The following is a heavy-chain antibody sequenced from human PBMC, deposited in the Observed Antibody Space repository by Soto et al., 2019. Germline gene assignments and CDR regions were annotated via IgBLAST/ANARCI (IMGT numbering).Heavy chain of an antibody. CDR1: GGSISSGDYY. CDR3: ARGDCSGGSCYSFDY. Sequence: SETLSLTCTVSGGSISSGDYYWSLIRQAPGKGLEWIGYIYYSGSTYYNPSLKSRVTISVDTSKNQFSLKLSSVTAADTAVYYCARGDCSGGSCYSFDYWGQGTLVTVSS. CDR2: IYYSGST. V-gene: IGHV4-30-4*01. D-gene: IGHD2-15*01. J-gene: IGHJ4*02.